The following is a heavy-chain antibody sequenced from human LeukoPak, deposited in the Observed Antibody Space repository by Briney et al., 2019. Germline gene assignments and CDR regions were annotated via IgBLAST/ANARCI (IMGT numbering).Heavy chain of an antibody. Sequence: PSETLSLTCAVYGGSFSGYYWSWLRQPPGKGLEWLGEINHSGSTNYNPSLKSRVTISVDTSKNQFSLKLSSVTAADTAVYYCASRGYSYGYVDYWGQGTLVTVSS. CDR1: GGSFSGYY. CDR2: INHSGST. D-gene: IGHD5-18*01. V-gene: IGHV4-34*01. J-gene: IGHJ4*02. CDR3: ASRGYSYGYVDY.